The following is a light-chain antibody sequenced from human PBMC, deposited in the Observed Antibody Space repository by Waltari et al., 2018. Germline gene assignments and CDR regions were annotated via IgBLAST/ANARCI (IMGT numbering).Light chain of an antibody. CDR2: EVS. CDR3: VQGIEFPFT. J-gene: IGKJ2*01. CDR1: QSLLDGEDGNTY. Sequence: DIVMTQTPLSLPVSLGEPASISCRSSQSLLDGEDGNTYLDWYLQKPGQSPHLLIYEVSNRASGVPDRFSCSGSDTDFTLKISRVEAEDVGVYYCVQGIEFPFTIGQGTRVEIK. V-gene: IGKV2-40*01.